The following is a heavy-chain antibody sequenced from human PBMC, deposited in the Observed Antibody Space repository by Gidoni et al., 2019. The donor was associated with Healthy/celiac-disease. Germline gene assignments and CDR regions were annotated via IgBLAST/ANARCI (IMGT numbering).Heavy chain of an antibody. CDR3: ARDPSPDCSGGSCELVAFDI. J-gene: IGHJ3*02. D-gene: IGHD2-15*01. CDR1: GYNFTSYG. V-gene: IGHV1-18*01. CDR2: ISAYNGNT. Sequence: QVQLVQSGAEVKKPRATVKLSCKASGYNFTSYGINWVRQAPGQGLEWKGWISAYNGNTNYAQKLQGRVTMTTDTSTSTAYMELRSLRSDDTAVYYCARDPSPDCSGGSCELVAFDIWGQGTMVTVSS.